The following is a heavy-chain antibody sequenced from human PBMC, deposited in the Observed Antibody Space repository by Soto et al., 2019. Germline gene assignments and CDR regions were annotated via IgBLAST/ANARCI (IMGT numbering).Heavy chain of an antibody. CDR2: MNPNSGNT. CDR3: ARGTGTTRRYYYYGMDV. D-gene: IGHD1-7*01. CDR1: GYTFTSYD. Sequence: ASVKVSCKASGYTFTSYDINWVRQATGQGLEWMGWMNPNSGNTGYAQKFQGRVTMTRNTSISTAYMELSSLRSEDTAVYYCARGTGTTRRYYYYGMDVWGQGTTVTVS. J-gene: IGHJ6*02. V-gene: IGHV1-8*01.